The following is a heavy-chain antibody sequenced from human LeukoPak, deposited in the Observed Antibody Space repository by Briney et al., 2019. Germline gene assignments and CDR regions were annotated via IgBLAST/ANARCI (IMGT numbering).Heavy chain of an antibody. D-gene: IGHD3-16*02. V-gene: IGHV3-7*03. Sequence: GGSLRLSCAASGFTFTTYWMSWVRQLPGKGLEWVANINQDGTEKYYVDSVKGRFTISRDNAKNSLYLQMNSLRAEDTALYYCARDGYDYVWGSYRPNWFDPWGQGTLVTVSS. CDR1: GFTFTTYW. CDR3: ARDGYDYVWGSYRPNWFDP. J-gene: IGHJ5*02. CDR2: INQDGTEK.